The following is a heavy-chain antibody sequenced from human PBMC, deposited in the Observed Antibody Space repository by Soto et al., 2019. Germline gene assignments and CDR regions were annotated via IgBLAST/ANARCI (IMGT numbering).Heavy chain of an antibody. V-gene: IGHV1-69*12. Sequence: QVQLVQSGAEVKKPGSSVKVSCKASGGTFSSYAISWVRQAPGQGLEWMGGIIPIFGTANYAQKFQGRVTLTADESTSTAYMELSSLRAEDTAVYYCARVRYCTNGVCYNYGMDVWGQGTTVTVSS. CDR3: ARVRYCTNGVCYNYGMDV. J-gene: IGHJ6*02. CDR1: GGTFSSYA. CDR2: IIPIFGTA. D-gene: IGHD2-8*01.